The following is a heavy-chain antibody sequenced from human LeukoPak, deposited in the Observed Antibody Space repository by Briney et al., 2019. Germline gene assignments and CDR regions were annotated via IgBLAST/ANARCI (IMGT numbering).Heavy chain of an antibody. J-gene: IGHJ4*02. CDR2: MSSDGYIT. CDR3: ARDSTYYYGSGSSGPHYFDY. D-gene: IGHD3-10*01. CDR1: GFTFSTYA. V-gene: IGHV3-30*01. Sequence: GGSLRLSCAASGFTFSTYAMHWVRQAPGKGLEWVAAMSSDGYITYYADSVKGRFTISRDNSKNTLYLQLNSLRAEDTAVYYCARDSTYYYGSGSSGPHYFDYWGQGTLVTVSS.